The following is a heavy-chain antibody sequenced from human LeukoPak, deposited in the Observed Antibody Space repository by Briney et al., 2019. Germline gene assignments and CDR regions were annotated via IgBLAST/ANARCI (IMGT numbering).Heavy chain of an antibody. D-gene: IGHD3-10*01. Sequence: GGSLRLSCAASGLTFSSYAMSWVRQAPGKGLEWVSAISGSGGSTYYADSVKGRSTISRDNSKNTLYPQMNSLRAEDTAVYYCAKDLGRYFEYFQHWGQGTLVTVSS. CDR3: AKDLGRYFEYFQH. J-gene: IGHJ1*01. CDR1: GLTFSSYA. V-gene: IGHV3-23*01. CDR2: ISGSGGST.